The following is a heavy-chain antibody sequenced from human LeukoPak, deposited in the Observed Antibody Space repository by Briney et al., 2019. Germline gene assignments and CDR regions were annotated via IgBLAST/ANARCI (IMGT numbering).Heavy chain of an antibody. CDR3: ARVTGYRNDAFDI. V-gene: IGHV4-39*07. Sequence: PSETLSLTCTGSGGSISSSSYYWSWIRQPPGKGLEWIGEINHSGSTNYNPSLKSRVTISVDTSKNQFSLKLSSVTAADTAVYYCARVTGYRNDAFDIWGQGTMVTVSS. J-gene: IGHJ3*02. D-gene: IGHD1-14*01. CDR2: INHSGST. CDR1: GGSISSSSYY.